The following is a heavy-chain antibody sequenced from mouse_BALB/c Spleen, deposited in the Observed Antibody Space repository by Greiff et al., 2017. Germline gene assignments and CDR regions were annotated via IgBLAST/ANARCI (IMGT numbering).Heavy chain of an antibody. Sequence: DVKLVESGGGLVKPGGSLKLSCAASGFAFSSYDMSWVRQTPEKRLEWVAYISSGGGSTYYPDTVKGRFTISRDNAKNTLYLQMSSLKSEDTAMYYCARRRDYDYWGQGTTLTVSS. CDR2: ISSGGGST. V-gene: IGHV5-12-1*01. CDR3: ARRRDYDY. CDR1: GFAFSSYD. J-gene: IGHJ2*01. D-gene: IGHD2-13*01.